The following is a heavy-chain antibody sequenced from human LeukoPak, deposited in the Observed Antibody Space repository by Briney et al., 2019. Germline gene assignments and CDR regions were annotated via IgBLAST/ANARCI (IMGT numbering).Heavy chain of an antibody. J-gene: IGHJ4*02. Sequence: ASVEVSCKVSGYTLTELSMHWVRQAPGKGLEWMGGFDPEDGETIYAQKFQGRVTMTEDTSTDTAYMELSSLRSEDTAVYYCATDPTVTTGFDYWGQGTLVTVSS. D-gene: IGHD4-17*01. V-gene: IGHV1-24*01. CDR1: GYTLTELS. CDR3: ATDPTVTTGFDY. CDR2: FDPEDGET.